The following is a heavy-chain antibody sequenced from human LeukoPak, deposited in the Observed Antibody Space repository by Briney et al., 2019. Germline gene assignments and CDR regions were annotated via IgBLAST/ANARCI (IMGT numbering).Heavy chain of an antibody. CDR2: ISGRTSTI. CDR3: AKASHITGTAGRLDY. Sequence: GGSLRPSCVASGFTFRHYAMSWVRQAPGKGLDGVAYISGRTSTIYYADPVYGRFTISRNKSKNTLYPEMTSLRGEDPAVYYCAKASHITGTAGRLDYWGQGTLVTVSS. CDR1: GFTFRHYA. J-gene: IGHJ4*02. D-gene: IGHD1-20*01. V-gene: IGHV3-23*01.